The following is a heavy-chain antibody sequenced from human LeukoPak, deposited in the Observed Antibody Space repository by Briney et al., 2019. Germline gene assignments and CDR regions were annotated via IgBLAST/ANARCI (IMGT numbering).Heavy chain of an antibody. CDR2: ISAYNGNT. V-gene: IGHV1-18*01. J-gene: IGHJ5*02. CDR3: ARDQVQLERRGLRRYGWFDP. Sequence: ASVKVSRKASGYTFTSYGISRVRQAPGQGLEWMGWISAYNGNTNYAQKLRGRVTMTTDTSTSTAYMELRSLRSDDTAVYYCARDQVQLERRGLRRYGWFDPWGQGTLVTVSS. CDR1: GYTFTSYG. D-gene: IGHD1-1*01.